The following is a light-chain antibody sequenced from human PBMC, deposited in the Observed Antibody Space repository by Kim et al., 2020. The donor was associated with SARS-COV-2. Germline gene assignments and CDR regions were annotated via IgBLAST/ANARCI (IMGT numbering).Light chain of an antibody. CDR1: QSANNY. CDR3: LQRTNWPPLFA. J-gene: IGKJ3*01. Sequence: PGDTATLTCRASQSANNYFAWYQQKPGQAPRLLIYGASNRATAIPARFSGSGSGSDFTLTITSLEPEDFAVYYCLQRTNWPPLFAFGPGTKVDIK. V-gene: IGKV3-11*01. CDR2: GAS.